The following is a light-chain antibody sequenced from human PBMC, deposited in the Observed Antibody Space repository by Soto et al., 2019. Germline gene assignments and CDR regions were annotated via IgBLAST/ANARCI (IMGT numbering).Light chain of an antibody. CDR2: GAS. CDR3: QHYHTWPYT. CDR1: QSVSSN. V-gene: IGKV3-15*01. J-gene: IGKJ2*01. Sequence: EIVMTQSPVTLSVSPGERATLSCRASQSVSSNLAWYQQKPGQAPRLLIYGASTRATGSPARFGGSGSGTEFTLTISSVQSEDFAVYYCQHYHTWPYTFGQGTKLEIK.